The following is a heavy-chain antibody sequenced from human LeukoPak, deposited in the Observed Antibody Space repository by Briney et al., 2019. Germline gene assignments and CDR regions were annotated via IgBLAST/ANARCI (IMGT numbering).Heavy chain of an antibody. D-gene: IGHD2-15*01. CDR2: ISSSSSYI. J-gene: IGHJ4*02. V-gene: IGHV3-21*01. CDR1: SRSFNGYY. Sequence: ETLSLTCAVYSRSFNGYYWNWVRQAPGKGLEWVSSISSSSSYIYYADSVKGRFTISRDNAKNSLYLQMNSLRAEDTAVYYCARDNNVVVVAATLYYFDYWGQGTLVTVSS. CDR3: ARDNNVVVVAATLYYFDY.